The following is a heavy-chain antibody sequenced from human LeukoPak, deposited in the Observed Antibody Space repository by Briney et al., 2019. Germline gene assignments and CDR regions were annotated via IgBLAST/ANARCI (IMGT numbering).Heavy chain of an antibody. D-gene: IGHD2-2*02. Sequence: GGSLRLSCAASGFTFSSYAMSWVRQPPGKGLEGVAAISGSGGSTYYADSVKGRFTISRDNSKNTLYLQMNSLRAEDTAVYYCAKVEYQLLYGLGYWGQGTLVTVSS. V-gene: IGHV3-23*01. CDR1: GFTFSSYA. CDR3: AKVEYQLLYGLGY. J-gene: IGHJ4*02. CDR2: ISGSGGST.